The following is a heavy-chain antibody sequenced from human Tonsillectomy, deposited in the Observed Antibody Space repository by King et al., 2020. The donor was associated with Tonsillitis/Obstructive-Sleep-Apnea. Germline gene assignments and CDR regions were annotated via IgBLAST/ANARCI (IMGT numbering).Heavy chain of an antibody. J-gene: IGHJ2*01. CDR3: SRSFGDYSHWYFDF. CDR1: GGSISGGIYY. CDR2: IYHSGTT. D-gene: IGHD4-17*01. V-gene: IGHV4-31*03. Sequence: QLQESGPGLVQPSQTLPLTCTVSGGSISGGIYYCSWIRQRPGKGLEWIGYIYHSGTTYYNPSLKSRVTLSVDTSKNQFSLKVNSVTAADAAVYLCSRSFGDYSHWYFDFWGRGTLVTVSS.